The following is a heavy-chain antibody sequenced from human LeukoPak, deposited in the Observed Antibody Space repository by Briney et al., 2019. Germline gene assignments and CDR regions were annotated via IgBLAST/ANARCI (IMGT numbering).Heavy chain of an antibody. Sequence: GGSLRLSCAASGFTFSSYSMNWVRQAPGEGLEWVSSISCSGSFIYYADSVKGRFTISRDNARNSLFLQMNSLRAEDTAVYYCARDLRYCSSASCSENGAFDIWGQGTMVTVSS. CDR1: GFTFSSYS. CDR2: ISCSGSFI. V-gene: IGHV3-21*01. J-gene: IGHJ3*02. CDR3: ARDLRYCSSASCSENGAFDI. D-gene: IGHD2-2*01.